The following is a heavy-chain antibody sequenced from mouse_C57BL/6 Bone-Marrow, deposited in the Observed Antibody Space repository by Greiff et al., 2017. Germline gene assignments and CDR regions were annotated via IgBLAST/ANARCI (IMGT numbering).Heavy chain of an antibody. CDR2: ILPGSGST. CDR3: ARTDYYGSSYIFDY. J-gene: IGHJ2*01. Sequence: VKLQQSGAELMKPGASVTLSCTATGYTFTGYWIEWVKQRPAHGLVWIGEILPGSGSTNYNEQLKGKATFTADTSSNTAYMQLSRLTTEDSAIYYCARTDYYGSSYIFDYWGQGTTLTVSS. CDR1: GYTFTGYW. D-gene: IGHD1-1*01. V-gene: IGHV1-9*01.